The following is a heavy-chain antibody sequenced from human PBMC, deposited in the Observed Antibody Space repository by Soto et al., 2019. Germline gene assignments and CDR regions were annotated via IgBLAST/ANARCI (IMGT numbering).Heavy chain of an antibody. D-gene: IGHD3-10*01. V-gene: IGHV3-23*01. Sequence: GGSLRRSCAASGFTFSYYVMSWVRQAPGKGLEWVSGVSGSGDSATGDRTYYADSVKGRFTISRDNSKNTLYLQMNSLTAEDTAVYYCAKDERGVIADYFDCWGQGTLVTVSS. CDR1: GFTFSYYV. J-gene: IGHJ4*01. CDR3: AKDERGVIADYFDC. CDR2: VSGSGDSATGDRT.